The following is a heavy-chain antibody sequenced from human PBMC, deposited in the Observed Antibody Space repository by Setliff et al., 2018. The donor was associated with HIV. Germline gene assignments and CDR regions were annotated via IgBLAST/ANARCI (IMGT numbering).Heavy chain of an antibody. V-gene: IGHV4-34*01. Sequence: SETLSLTCAVYGGSFSGYYWSWIRQPPGKGLEWIGEINHSGSTKYNPSLKSRVTTSVDTSKNQFSLRLSSVTAADTAVYYCVRVSCSSWYSIPRNYYYSMDVWGEGTTGTVS. CDR1: GGSFSGYY. D-gene: IGHD6-13*01. CDR3: VRVSCSSWYSIPRNYYYSMDV. CDR2: INHSGST. J-gene: IGHJ6*03.